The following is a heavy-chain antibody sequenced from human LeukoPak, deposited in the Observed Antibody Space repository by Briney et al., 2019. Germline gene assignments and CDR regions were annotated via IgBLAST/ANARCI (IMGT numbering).Heavy chain of an antibody. V-gene: IGHV3-9*03. CDR1: VFTFDDYS. J-gene: IGHJ3*02. CDR3: AKARGATLAFDI. D-gene: IGHD1-26*01. CDR2: ISWNSGSI. Sequence: PGWSLSLSCAASVFTFDDYSMHWVRQAPGKCLEWVSGISWNSGSIGYADSVKGRFTISRDNAKNYLYLQMNSLRAEDMALYYCAKARGATLAFDIWGQGTMVTVSS.